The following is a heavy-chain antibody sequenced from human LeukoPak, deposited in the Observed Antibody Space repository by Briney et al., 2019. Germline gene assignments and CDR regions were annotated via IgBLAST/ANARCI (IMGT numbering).Heavy chain of an antibody. CDR2: IYSGGST. D-gene: IGHD6-13*01. V-gene: IGHV3-53*01. CDR3: AKKLAYSSSWFYFDY. Sequence: GGSLRLSCAASGFTVSSNYMSWVRQAPGKGLEWVSVIYSGGSTYYADSVKGRFTISRDNSKNTLYLQMNSLRADDTALYYCAKKLAYSSSWFYFDYWGQGTLVTVSS. CDR1: GFTVSSNY. J-gene: IGHJ4*02.